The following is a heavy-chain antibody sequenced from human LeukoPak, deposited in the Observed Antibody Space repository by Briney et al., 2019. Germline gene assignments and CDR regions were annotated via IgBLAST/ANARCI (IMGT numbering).Heavy chain of an antibody. CDR1: SGSISDYY. J-gene: IGHJ4*02. Sequence: SKTLSLTCTVSSGSISDYYWTWIRQPAGKGMEWIGRIYTSGSTNYNPSLKGRVTMSVDTSKNQLSLKLTSVTAADTAVYYCALRGYWGQGTLVTVSS. V-gene: IGHV4-4*07. CDR3: ALRGY. CDR2: IYTSGST.